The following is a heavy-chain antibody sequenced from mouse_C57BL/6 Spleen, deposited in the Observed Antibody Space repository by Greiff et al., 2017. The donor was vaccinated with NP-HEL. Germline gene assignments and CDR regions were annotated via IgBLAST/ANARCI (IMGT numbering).Heavy chain of an antibody. Sequence: DVKLQESGPELVKPGASVKIPCKASGYTFTDYNMDWVKQSHGKSLEWIGDINPNNGGTIYNQKFKGKATLTVDKSSSTAYMELRSLTSEDTAVYYCARYYYGSSFAYWGQGTLVTVSA. CDR1: GYTFTDYN. CDR3: ARYYYGSSFAY. CDR2: INPNNGGT. V-gene: IGHV1-18*01. J-gene: IGHJ3*01. D-gene: IGHD1-1*01.